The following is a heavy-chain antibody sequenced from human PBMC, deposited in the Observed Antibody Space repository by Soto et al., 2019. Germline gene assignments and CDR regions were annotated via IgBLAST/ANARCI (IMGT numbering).Heavy chain of an antibody. Sequence: SETLSLTCTVSGGSVSSGSYYWSWIRQPPGKGLEWIGYIYYSGSTNYNPSLKSRVTISVDTSKNQFSLKLSSVTAADAAVYYCARVGIIAARTFDYWGQGTLVTVSS. CDR3: ARVGIIAARTFDY. J-gene: IGHJ4*02. V-gene: IGHV4-61*01. CDR2: IYYSGST. D-gene: IGHD6-6*01. CDR1: GGSVSSGSYY.